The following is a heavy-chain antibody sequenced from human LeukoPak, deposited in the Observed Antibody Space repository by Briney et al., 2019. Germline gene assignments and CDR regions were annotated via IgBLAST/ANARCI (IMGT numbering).Heavy chain of an antibody. J-gene: IGHJ4*02. CDR3: ARVAADATVFDY. V-gene: IGHV3-11*05. CDR2: ISSVSGYT. D-gene: IGHD6-13*01. Sequence: PGGSLRLSCAASGFTSSDYYMSWIRQAPGKGLEWVSYISSVSGYTKYADSVRGRFTISRDNAKNSLYLQMNSLRAEDTAVYYCARVAADATVFDYWGQGTLVTVSS. CDR1: GFTSSDYY.